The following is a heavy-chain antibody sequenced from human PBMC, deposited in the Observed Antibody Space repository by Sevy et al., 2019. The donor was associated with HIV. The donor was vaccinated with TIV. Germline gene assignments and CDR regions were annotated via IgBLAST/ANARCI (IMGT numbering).Heavy chain of an antibody. Sequence: GGSLRLSCAASGFTFDDYTMHWVRQAPGKGLEWVSLISWDGGSTYYAESVKGRFTISRDNSKNSLYLQMNSLRTEDTALYYCAKDYCGGDCYRDYQYYFDYWGQGTLVTVSS. D-gene: IGHD2-21*02. J-gene: IGHJ4*02. V-gene: IGHV3-43*01. CDR3: AKDYCGGDCYRDYQYYFDY. CDR1: GFTFDDYT. CDR2: ISWDGGST.